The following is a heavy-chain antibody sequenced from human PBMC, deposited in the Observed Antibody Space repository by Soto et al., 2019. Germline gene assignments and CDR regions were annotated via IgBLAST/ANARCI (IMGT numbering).Heavy chain of an antibody. J-gene: IGHJ4*02. CDR1: GGSISRGDQY. D-gene: IGHD4-17*01. CDR3: AKADSAYGGGYDC. CDR2: IYFNGTT. Sequence: QVQLQESGPGLVKPSQTLSLTCVVSGGSISRGDQYWSWIRQPPGKGLEWIGYIYFNGTTYYTPSLETRVAMSIETSRNQFSLKLTSMTAADTAVYYCAKADSAYGGGYDCWGQGTLVTVSS. V-gene: IGHV4-30-4*01.